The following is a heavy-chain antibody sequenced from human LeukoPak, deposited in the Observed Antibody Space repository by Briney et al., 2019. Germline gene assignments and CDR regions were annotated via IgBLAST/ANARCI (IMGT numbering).Heavy chain of an antibody. CDR1: GGSFSGYY. CDR2: IYHSGST. CDR3: ARDPYESRQQLVLWFDP. Sequence: SETLSLTCAVYGGSFSGYYWGWIRQPPGKGLEWIGSIYHSGSTYYNPSLKSRVTISVDTSKNQFSLKLSSVTAADTAVYYCARDPYESRQQLVLWFDPWGQGTLVTVSS. V-gene: IGHV4-38-2*02. J-gene: IGHJ5*02. D-gene: IGHD6-13*01.